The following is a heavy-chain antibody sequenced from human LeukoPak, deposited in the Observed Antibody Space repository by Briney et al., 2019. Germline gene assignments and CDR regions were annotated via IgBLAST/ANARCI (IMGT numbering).Heavy chain of an antibody. D-gene: IGHD3-22*01. V-gene: IGHV4-34*01. CDR2: IYYSGST. CDR3: ARHRGYYDSSGYYYFDY. CDR1: GGSFSGYY. Sequence: SETLSLTCAVYGGSFSGYYWSWIRQPPGKGLEWIGSIYYSGSTYYNPSLKSRVTISVDTSKNQFSLKLSSVTAADTAVYYCARHRGYYDSSGYYYFDYWGQGTLVTVSS. J-gene: IGHJ4*02.